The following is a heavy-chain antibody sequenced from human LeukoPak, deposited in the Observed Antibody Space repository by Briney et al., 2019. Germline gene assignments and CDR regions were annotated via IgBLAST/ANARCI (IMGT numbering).Heavy chain of an antibody. CDR1: GFTFSTYS. J-gene: IGHJ4*02. V-gene: IGHV3-48*04. D-gene: IGHD2-21*02. CDR2: ISGSSSSSDGGAI. CDR3: AKTLKVLGGDDYFDY. Sequence: GGSLRLSCTASGFTFSTYSMNWVRQAPGRGLEWVSYISGSSSSSDGGAIQYADSVKGRFTISRDNSKKSLYLQMNSLRTEDTALYYCAKTLKVLGGDDYFDYWGQGTLVTVSS.